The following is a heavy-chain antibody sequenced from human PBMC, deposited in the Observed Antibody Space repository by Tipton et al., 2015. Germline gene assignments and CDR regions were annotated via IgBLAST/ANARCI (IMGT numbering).Heavy chain of an antibody. CDR3: ARHSVAKKVLDY. CDR1: GGSISSSSYY. CDR2: IYYSGST. Sequence: LRLSCNVSGGSISSSSYYWGWIRQPPGKGLEWIGSIYYSGSTYYNPSLKSRVIISVDTSKNQFSLKVSSVTAADTAVYYCARHSVAKKVLDYWGQGTLVTVSS. D-gene: IGHD6-19*01. J-gene: IGHJ4*02. V-gene: IGHV4-39*01.